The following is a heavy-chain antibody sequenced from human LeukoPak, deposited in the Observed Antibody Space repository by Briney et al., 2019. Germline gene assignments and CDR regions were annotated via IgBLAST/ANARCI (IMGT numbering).Heavy chain of an antibody. D-gene: IGHD1-26*01. CDR3: ARGRATTGRYYFDY. CDR1: GFTFTTYA. CDR2: ISGSGGST. Sequence: GGSLRLSCAASGFTFTTYAMTWVRQAPGKGLEWVSAISGSGGSTYYADSVKGRFTISRDNAKNSLYLQMNSLRAEDTAVYYCARGRATTGRYYFDYWGQGTLVTVSS. V-gene: IGHV3-23*01. J-gene: IGHJ4*02.